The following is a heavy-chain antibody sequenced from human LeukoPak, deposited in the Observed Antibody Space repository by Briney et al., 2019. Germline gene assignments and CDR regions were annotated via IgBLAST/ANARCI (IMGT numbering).Heavy chain of an antibody. V-gene: IGHV4-59*13. J-gene: IGHJ4*02. CDR3: ARDGRIGYASSWRSYYFDY. Sequence: PSETLSLTCTVSGGSISNYYWNWIRQPPGKGLEWIGYVHYGGSTNYNASLKSRVTISVDTSKNQLSLKLSSVTAADTAVYYCARDGRIGYASSWRSYYFDYWGQGTLVTVSS. CDR2: VHYGGST. D-gene: IGHD6-13*01. CDR1: GGSISNYY.